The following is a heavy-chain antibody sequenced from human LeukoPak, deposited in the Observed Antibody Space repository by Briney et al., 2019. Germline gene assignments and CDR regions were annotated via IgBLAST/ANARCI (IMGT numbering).Heavy chain of an antibody. Sequence: SVKVSCKAPGGTFSSYAISWVRQAPGQGLEWMGGIIPIFGTANYAQKFQGRVTITTDESTSTAYMELSSLRSEDTAVYYCARGPGRSGSYNAWGQGTLVTVSS. CDR1: GGTFSSYA. V-gene: IGHV1-69*05. CDR2: IIPIFGTA. CDR3: ARGPGRSGSYNA. D-gene: IGHD1-26*01. J-gene: IGHJ4*02.